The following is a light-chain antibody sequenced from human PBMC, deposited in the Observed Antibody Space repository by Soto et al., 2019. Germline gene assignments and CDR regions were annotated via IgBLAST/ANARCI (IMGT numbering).Light chain of an antibody. Sequence: PGARATLSCRASQSVGRNYLAWYQQKPGQAPRLLIYDASSRATGVPDRFGGSGSGTDFTLAINRLEPEDFAVYYCQQYAASPITFGGGTKVQIK. CDR2: DAS. CDR1: QSVGRNY. V-gene: IGKV3-20*01. CDR3: QQYAASPIT. J-gene: IGKJ4*01.